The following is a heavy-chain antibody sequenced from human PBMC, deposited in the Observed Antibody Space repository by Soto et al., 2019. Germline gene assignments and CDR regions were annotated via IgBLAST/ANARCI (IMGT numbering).Heavy chain of an antibody. D-gene: IGHD1-26*01. CDR2: ISAYNGDT. Sequence: QVQLVQSGAEVKNPGASVRVSCKASGYTFTDYGVSWVRQAPGQGLEWMGWISAYNGDTNYAQKFQGRVTMTTDTSTSTAYMELGSLRSDDTAIYYCARDRRGSTSMFDYLGQGTLVTVSS. CDR1: GYTFTDYG. CDR3: ARDRRGSTSMFDY. J-gene: IGHJ4*02. V-gene: IGHV1-18*04.